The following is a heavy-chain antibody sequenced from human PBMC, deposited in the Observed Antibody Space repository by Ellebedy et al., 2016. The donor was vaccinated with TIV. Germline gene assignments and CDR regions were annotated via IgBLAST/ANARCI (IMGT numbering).Heavy chain of an antibody. V-gene: IGHV1-18*04. D-gene: IGHD3-16*02. CDR1: GYTFTSYY. J-gene: IGHJ4*02. CDR3: ARVCRTFGGVIVIDRYFDY. CDR2: ISAYNGNT. Sequence: ASVKVSCKASGYTFTSYYMHWVRQAPGQGLEWMGWISAYNGNTNYAQKLQGRVTMTTDTSTSTAYMELRSLRSDDTAVYYCARVCRTFGGVIVIDRYFDYWGQGTLVTVSS.